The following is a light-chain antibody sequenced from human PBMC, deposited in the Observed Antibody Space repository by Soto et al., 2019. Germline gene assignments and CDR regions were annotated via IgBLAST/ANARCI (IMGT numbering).Light chain of an antibody. CDR2: GAS. V-gene: IGKV3-20*01. J-gene: IGKJ5*01. CDR3: QQYDNSPIT. Sequence: EIVLTQSPGTLSLSPGERATLSCRASQSVSSTYLAWCQQKPGQAPRLLIYGASSRATGIPDRFSGGGSGTDFTLTISRLEPEDFAVYYCQQYDNSPITFGQGTRLEIK. CDR1: QSVSSTY.